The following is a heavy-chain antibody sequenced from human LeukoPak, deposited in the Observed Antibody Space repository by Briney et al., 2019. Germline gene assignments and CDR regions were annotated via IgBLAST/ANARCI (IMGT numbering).Heavy chain of an antibody. CDR2: INHSGST. CDR1: GGSFSGYY. D-gene: IGHD4-11*01. J-gene: IGHJ6*03. Sequence: SETLSLTRAVYGGSFSGYYWSWIRQPPGKGLEWIGEINHSGSTNYNPSLKSRVTISIPTFKNQFSLKLRSVTAADTAVYYSASSNYVSYYYYYMDVWGKGTTVTVSS. CDR3: ASSNYVSYYYYYMDV. V-gene: IGHV4-34*01.